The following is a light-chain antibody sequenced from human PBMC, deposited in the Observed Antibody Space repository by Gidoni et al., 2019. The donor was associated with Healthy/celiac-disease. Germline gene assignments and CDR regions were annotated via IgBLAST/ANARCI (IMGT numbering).Light chain of an antibody. Sequence: DIQMTQSPSTLSASVGDRVTSTCRASQSISSWLAWYQQKPGKAPKLLIYKASSLERGVPSRFSGSGSGTEFTLPISSLQPDDFATYYCQQYNSSPLTFGGGTQVEIQ. CDR1: QSISSW. V-gene: IGKV1-5*03. CDR3: QQYNSSPLT. CDR2: KAS. J-gene: IGKJ4*01.